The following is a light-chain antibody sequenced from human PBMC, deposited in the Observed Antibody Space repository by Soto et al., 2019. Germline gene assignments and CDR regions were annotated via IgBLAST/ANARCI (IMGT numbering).Light chain of an antibody. Sequence: DIVMTQSPLSLPVTPGEPASISCRSSESLLHSNGCNYLDWYLQKPGQSPQLLIFLGSNRASGVLDRFSGSRAGTYFTLKISRVEAEDVGVYYCMQALQTPWTFGQGTKVDIK. J-gene: IGKJ1*01. V-gene: IGKV2-28*01. CDR3: MQALQTPWT. CDR1: ESLLHSNGCNY. CDR2: LGS.